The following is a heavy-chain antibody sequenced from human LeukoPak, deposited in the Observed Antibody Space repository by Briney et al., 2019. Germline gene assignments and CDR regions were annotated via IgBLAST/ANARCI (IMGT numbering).Heavy chain of an antibody. V-gene: IGHV3-74*01. J-gene: IGHJ4*02. Sequence: PGGSLRLSCAASGFTFSNYWMHWVRQVPGKGLVWVSHLNPDGTNTYYADSVKGRFTVSRDNARNTLYLQMNNLKAEDTAVYYCVGSHVAAYWGQGTLVTVSS. CDR2: LNPDGTNT. CDR1: GFTFSNYW. CDR3: VGSHVAAY. D-gene: IGHD3-10*01.